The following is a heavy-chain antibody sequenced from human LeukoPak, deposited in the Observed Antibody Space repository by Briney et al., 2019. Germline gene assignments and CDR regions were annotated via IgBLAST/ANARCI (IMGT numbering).Heavy chain of an antibody. Sequence: GGSLRLSCAASGFTFSNHWMSWVRQAPGKGLEGVANIKQDGSEKYYVDSVKGRFTISRDNAKNSLYLQMNSLRAEDTAVYYCARDNYDSSGYYVGFDYWGQGTLVTVSS. J-gene: IGHJ4*02. CDR2: IKQDGSEK. CDR1: GFTFSNHW. V-gene: IGHV3-7*01. CDR3: ARDNYDSSGYYVGFDY. D-gene: IGHD3-22*01.